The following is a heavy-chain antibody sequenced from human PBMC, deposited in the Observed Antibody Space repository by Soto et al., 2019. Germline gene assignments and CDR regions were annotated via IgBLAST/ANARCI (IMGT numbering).Heavy chain of an antibody. CDR2: VGTKVNNYAT. V-gene: IGHV3-73*01. D-gene: IGHD4-17*01. Sequence: PGGSLRLSCAASGFTFSDSALHWVRQAPGKGLEWVGRVGTKVNNYATLYSASVRGSFTISRDDSRNTAYLQMDSLKTADTAIYYCTRPNDSGDYDWFVNLWGRGTLVTVSS. CDR3: TRPNDSGDYDWFVNL. CDR1: GFTFSDSA. J-gene: IGHJ2*01.